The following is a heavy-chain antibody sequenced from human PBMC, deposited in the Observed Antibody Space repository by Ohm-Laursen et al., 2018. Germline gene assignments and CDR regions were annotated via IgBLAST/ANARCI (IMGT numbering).Heavy chain of an antibody. V-gene: IGHV4-34*01. CDR3: ARGRRITMVRGQNWFDP. CDR2: INHSGST. J-gene: IGHJ5*02. D-gene: IGHD3-10*01. CDR1: GGSFSGYY. Sequence: SQTLSLTCPVYGGSFSGYYWSWIRQPPGKGLEWIGEINHSGSTNYNPSLKSRVTISVDTSKNQFSLKLSSVTAADTAVYYCARGRRITMVRGQNWFDPWGQGTLVTVSS.